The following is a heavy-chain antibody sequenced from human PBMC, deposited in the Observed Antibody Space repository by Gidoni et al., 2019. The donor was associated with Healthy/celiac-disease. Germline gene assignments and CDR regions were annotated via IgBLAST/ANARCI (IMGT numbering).Heavy chain of an antibody. CDR2: IYYSGST. CDR3: ARQLNSYGSYYYGMDV. Sequence: QLQLQESGPGLVKPSETLSLTCTVSGGSISSSSYYWGWIRQPPGKGLEWIGSIYYSGSTYYNPSLKSRVTISVDTSKNQFSLKLSSVTAADTAVYYCARQLNSYGSYYYGMDVWGQGTTVTVSS. V-gene: IGHV4-39*01. J-gene: IGHJ6*02. CDR1: GGSISSSSYY. D-gene: IGHD5-18*01.